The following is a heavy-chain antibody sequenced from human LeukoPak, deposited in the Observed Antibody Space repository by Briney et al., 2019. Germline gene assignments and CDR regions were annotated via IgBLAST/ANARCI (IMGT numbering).Heavy chain of an antibody. D-gene: IGHD3-10*01. CDR1: GFIFNSYG. Sequence: GGSLRLSCAASGFIFNSYGMHWVRQAPGKGLEWVAVISYDGSTKSYADSVKGRFAISRDNSRNTVYLQVNSLIPEDTAIYYCAKEDYFGSGTYYNDAFDYWGQGTLVTVSS. CDR2: ISYDGSTK. CDR3: AKEDYFGSGTYYNDAFDY. V-gene: IGHV3-30*18. J-gene: IGHJ4*02.